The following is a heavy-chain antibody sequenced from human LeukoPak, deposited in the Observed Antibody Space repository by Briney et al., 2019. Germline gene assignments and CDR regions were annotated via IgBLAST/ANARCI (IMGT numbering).Heavy chain of an antibody. Sequence: SETLSLTCTVSGGSISSYYWSWIRQPAGKGLEWIGRIYTSGSTNYNPSLKSRVTMSVDTSNNQFSLKLSSVTAADTAVYYCARMGYSNYYYYYYMDVWGKGTTVTVSS. CDR1: GGSISSYY. D-gene: IGHD4-11*01. CDR2: IYTSGST. J-gene: IGHJ6*03. V-gene: IGHV4-4*07. CDR3: ARMGYSNYYYYYYMDV.